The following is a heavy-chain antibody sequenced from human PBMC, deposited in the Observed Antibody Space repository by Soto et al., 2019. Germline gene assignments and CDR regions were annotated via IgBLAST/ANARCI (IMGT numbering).Heavy chain of an antibody. Sequence: PGESLKISCEASGYTFANYWIGWVRQMPGKGLELMGIIYPIESDARYSPSFQGQVIISADKSINTAYLQWSSLRASDTAIYYCVRHGRSGGSSYSGWFDPWGQGTLVTGSS. D-gene: IGHD2-15*01. CDR2: IYPIESDA. CDR3: VRHGRSGGSSYSGWFDP. V-gene: IGHV5-51*01. J-gene: IGHJ5*02. CDR1: GYTFANYW.